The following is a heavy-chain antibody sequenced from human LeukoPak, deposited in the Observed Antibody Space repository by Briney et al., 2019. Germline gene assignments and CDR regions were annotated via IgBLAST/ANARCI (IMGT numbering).Heavy chain of an antibody. Sequence: PSETLSLTCTVSGGSITSGNYYWSWIRQPAGKGLEWIGRINSRGSTSYDPSLKSRVSISVDTSKNYFSLELSSVTAGDTAVYYCARGFSTISCYDYWGQGTLVTVSS. CDR2: INSRGST. D-gene: IGHD2/OR15-2a*01. CDR3: ARGFSTISCYDY. CDR1: GGSITSGNYY. J-gene: IGHJ4*02. V-gene: IGHV4-61*02.